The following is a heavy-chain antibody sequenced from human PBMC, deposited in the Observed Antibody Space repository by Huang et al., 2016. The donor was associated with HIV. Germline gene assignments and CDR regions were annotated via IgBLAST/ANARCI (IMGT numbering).Heavy chain of an antibody. J-gene: IGHJ4*03. CDR1: GFLFTTFT. D-gene: IGHD2-15*01. CDR3: ARGGPVGYFNL. Sequence: EVQLEESGGALVKPGGSLRLSCAATGFLFTTFTMHWVRQAPGKGLEWVSSISGSGSSIYYAVVVKGRFTISRDNTKKSLYLQMSSLSVDDTAFYFCARGGPVGYFNLWGHGTLVSVSS. CDR2: ISGSGSSI. V-gene: IGHV3-21*01.